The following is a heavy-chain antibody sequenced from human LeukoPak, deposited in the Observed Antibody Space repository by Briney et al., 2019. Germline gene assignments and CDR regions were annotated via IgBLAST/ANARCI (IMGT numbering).Heavy chain of an antibody. D-gene: IGHD6-19*01. Sequence: GGSLRLSCAASGFTFSSYWMSWVRQAPGKGLEWVANIKQDGSDKNYVDSVKGRFTISRDNAKNSLYLQMNSLRAEDTAIYYCAKPFGSGWTPLDYWGQGTLVTVSS. J-gene: IGHJ4*02. CDR2: IKQDGSDK. CDR1: GFTFSSYW. V-gene: IGHV3-7*01. CDR3: AKPFGSGWTPLDY.